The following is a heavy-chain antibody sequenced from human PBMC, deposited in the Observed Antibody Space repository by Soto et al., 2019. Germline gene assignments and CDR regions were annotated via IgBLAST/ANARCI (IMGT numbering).Heavy chain of an antibody. Sequence: QVQLQESGPGLVKPSGTLSLTCAVSSGSISSSNWWSWVRQPPGKGLEWIGEIYHSGSTNYNPSLKRRVTISVDKSKNQFSLKLSSVTAADTAVYYCARADCSGGSCYLGAFDIWGQGTMVTVSS. J-gene: IGHJ3*02. CDR1: SGSISSSNW. D-gene: IGHD2-15*01. V-gene: IGHV4-4*02. CDR3: ARADCSGGSCYLGAFDI. CDR2: IYHSGST.